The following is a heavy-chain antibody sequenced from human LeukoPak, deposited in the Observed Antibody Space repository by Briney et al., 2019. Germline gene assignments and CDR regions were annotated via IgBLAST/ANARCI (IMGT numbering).Heavy chain of an antibody. V-gene: IGHV3-48*03. CDR1: GFPFSDYE. CDR2: IGSTGSPI. Sequence: PGGSLRLSCVASGFPFSDYEMNWVRQAPGKGLEWVSSIGSTGSPIYYADSLRGRFTISRDNAKNSLSLQMNSLRAEDTAVYYCARRLCSGDKCDHYYYGMDVWGQGTTVTVSS. CDR3: ARRLCSGDKCDHYYYGMDV. J-gene: IGHJ6*02. D-gene: IGHD2-15*01.